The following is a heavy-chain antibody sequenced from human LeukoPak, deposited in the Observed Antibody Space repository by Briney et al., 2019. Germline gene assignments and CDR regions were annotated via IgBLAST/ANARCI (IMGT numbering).Heavy chain of an antibody. CDR1: GFTFSSYA. CDR2: ISYDGSNK. D-gene: IGHD3-22*01. CDR3: ARPTRKAYYYDSSGYYPPFDAFDI. V-gene: IGHV3-30-3*01. J-gene: IGHJ3*02. Sequence: GGSLRLSCAASGFTFSSYAMHWVRQAPGKGLEWVAVISYDGSNKYYADSVKGRFTISRDNSKNTLYLQMNSLRAEDTAVYYCARPTRKAYYYDSSGYYPPFDAFDIWGQGTMVTVSS.